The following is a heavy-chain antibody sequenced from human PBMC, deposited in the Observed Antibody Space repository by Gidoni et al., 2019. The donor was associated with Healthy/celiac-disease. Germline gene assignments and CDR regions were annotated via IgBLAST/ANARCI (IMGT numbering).Heavy chain of an antibody. CDR3: ARASRATVTNFDY. CDR2: IIPILGIA. J-gene: IGHJ4*02. V-gene: IGHV1-69*04. D-gene: IGHD4-17*01. Sequence: QVQLVQSGAEVKKPGSSVKVSCQASGGTFSSDAISWVRQAPGQGLEWMGRIIPILGIANYAQKFQGRVTITADKSTSTADRELSSLRSEDTAVYYCARASRATVTNFDYWGQGTLVTVSS. CDR1: GGTFSSDA.